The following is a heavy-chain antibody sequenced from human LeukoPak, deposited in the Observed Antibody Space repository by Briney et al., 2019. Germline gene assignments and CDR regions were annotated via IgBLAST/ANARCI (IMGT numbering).Heavy chain of an antibody. CDR3: ARDFYSNLVDY. D-gene: IGHD6-13*01. Sequence: ASVKVSCKASGYTFTNYGISWVRQAPGQGLEWMAWISPYNGNTKYAQKLQGRVTMTTDTSTSTAYMELRSLRSDDTAVYYCARDFYSNLVDYWGQGTLVTVSS. CDR1: GYTFTNYG. J-gene: IGHJ4*02. V-gene: IGHV1-18*01. CDR2: ISPYNGNT.